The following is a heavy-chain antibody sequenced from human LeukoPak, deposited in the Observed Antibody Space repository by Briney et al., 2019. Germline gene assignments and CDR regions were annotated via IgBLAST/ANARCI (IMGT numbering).Heavy chain of an antibody. V-gene: IGHV1-2*02. CDR3: AIRDYGDRDPFDI. Sequence: ASVKVSCKASGYTFTDYYIHWVRQAPRQGLEWMGWINPNSAATYSPQKFQGRVTMTRDTSISTAYMDLSRLRSDDTALYYCAIRDYGDRDPFDIWGQGTMVTVSS. CDR2: INPNSAAT. J-gene: IGHJ3*02. D-gene: IGHD4-17*01. CDR1: GYTFTDYY.